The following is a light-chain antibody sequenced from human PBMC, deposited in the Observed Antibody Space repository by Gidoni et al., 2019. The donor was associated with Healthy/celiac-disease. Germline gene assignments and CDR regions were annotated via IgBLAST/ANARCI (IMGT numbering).Light chain of an antibody. CDR3: QQYYSGYT. CDR2: WAS. CDR1: QSVLYSSNNKNY. Sequence: DIVMTQSPDSLAVSLGERATINCKSSQSVLYSSNNKNYVAWYQQKPGQPPKLLIYWASTRESGVHDRFSGSGSGTDFTITISSLQAEDVAVYYCQQYYSGYTFGQGTKLEIK. J-gene: IGKJ2*01. V-gene: IGKV4-1*01.